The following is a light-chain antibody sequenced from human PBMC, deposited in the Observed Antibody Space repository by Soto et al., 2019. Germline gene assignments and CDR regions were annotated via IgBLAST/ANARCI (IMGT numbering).Light chain of an antibody. CDR1: QSVSNNY. J-gene: IGKJ3*01. CDR3: QHYAMSPPFT. CDR2: GAS. V-gene: IGKV3-20*01. Sequence: EIVLTQSPGTLSLSPGERATLSCRASQSVSNNYLAWYQQKPGQAPRLLIYGASNRATGIPDRFSGSGSGTDFTLTISRLEPEDFAVYYCQHYAMSPPFTFGPGTKVDIK.